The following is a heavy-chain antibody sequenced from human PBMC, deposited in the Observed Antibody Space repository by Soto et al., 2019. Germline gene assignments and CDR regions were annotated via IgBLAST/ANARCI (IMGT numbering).Heavy chain of an antibody. D-gene: IGHD3-10*01. CDR1: GYSISSGYY. CDR3: ARIGPWFGELYWFDP. CDR2: IYHSGST. J-gene: IGHJ5*02. V-gene: IGHV4-38-2*01. Sequence: QVQLQESGPGLVKPSETLSLTCAVSGYSISSGYYWGWIRQPPGKGLEWIGSIYHSGSTYYNPSLKSRVTISVDTSKNQFSLKLSSVTAADTAVYYCARIGPWFGELYWFDPWGQGTLVTVSS.